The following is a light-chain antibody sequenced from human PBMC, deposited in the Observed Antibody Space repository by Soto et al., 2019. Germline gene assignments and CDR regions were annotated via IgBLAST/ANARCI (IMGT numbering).Light chain of an antibody. CDR2: GAS. CDR1: QSVSSSF. CDR3: QQYGSSGT. Sequence: VLTQSPGTLSLSPGARATLSCRATQSVSSSFLAWYQQRPGQARRLLIFGASNRATGIPDRFSGSGSGTDFRLTISRLDPEDSAVDYCQQYGSSGTFGQGTKVDIK. V-gene: IGKV3-20*01. J-gene: IGKJ1*01.